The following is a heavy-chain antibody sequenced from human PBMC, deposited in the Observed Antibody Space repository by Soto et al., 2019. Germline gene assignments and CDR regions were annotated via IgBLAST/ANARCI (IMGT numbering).Heavy chain of an antibody. D-gene: IGHD3-22*01. CDR2: IYYTGST. V-gene: IGHV4-61*01. CDR1: GGSVNTAPYH. CDR3: ARDHHSYYDTSGYYPYFDF. J-gene: IGHJ4*02. Sequence: PSETLSLTCTASGGSVNTAPYHWSWIRQSPRNGLEWIGNIYYTGSTNYNPSFESRVAISLDTSNNQFSLRLTSLTAADTAVYFCARDHHSYYDTSGYYPYFDFWGQGTLVTVSS.